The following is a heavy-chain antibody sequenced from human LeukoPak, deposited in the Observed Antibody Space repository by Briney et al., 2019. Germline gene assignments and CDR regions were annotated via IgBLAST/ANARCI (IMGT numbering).Heavy chain of an antibody. D-gene: IGHD5-12*01. Sequence: PGGSLRLSCAASGFTFSSYGMHWVRQAPGKGLEWVAVISYDGSNKYYADSVKGRFTISRDNSKNTLYLQMNSLRAEDTAVYYCAKAVDIVAPFDYWGQGTLVTVSS. CDR1: GFTFSSYG. V-gene: IGHV3-30*18. J-gene: IGHJ4*02. CDR2: ISYDGSNK. CDR3: AKAVDIVAPFDY.